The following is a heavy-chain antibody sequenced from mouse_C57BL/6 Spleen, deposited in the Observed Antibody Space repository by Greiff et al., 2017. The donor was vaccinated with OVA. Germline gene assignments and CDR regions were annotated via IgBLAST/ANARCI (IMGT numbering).Heavy chain of an antibody. Sequence: EVKLMESGGGLVKPGGSLKLSCAASGFTFSDYGMHWVRQAPEKGLEWVAYISSGSSTIYYADTVKGRFTISRDNAKNTLFLQMTSLRSEDTATYYCARGASTVGMDYFDYWGQGTTLTVSS. D-gene: IGHD1-1*01. CDR3: ARGASTVGMDYFDY. V-gene: IGHV5-17*01. J-gene: IGHJ2*01. CDR2: ISSGSSTI. CDR1: GFTFSDYG.